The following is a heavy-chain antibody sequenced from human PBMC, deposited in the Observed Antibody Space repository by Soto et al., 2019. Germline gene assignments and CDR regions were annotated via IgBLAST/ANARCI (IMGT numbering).Heavy chain of an antibody. D-gene: IGHD3-3*01. J-gene: IGHJ3*02. CDR2: INAGNGNT. CDR1: GYTFTSYA. Sequence: ASVKVSCKASGYTFTSYAMHWVRQAPGQRLEWMGWINAGNGNTKYSQKFQGRVTITRDTSASTAYMELSSLRSEDTAVYYCASAGLRFLEWTPDAFDIWGQGTMVTVSS. CDR3: ASAGLRFLEWTPDAFDI. V-gene: IGHV1-3*01.